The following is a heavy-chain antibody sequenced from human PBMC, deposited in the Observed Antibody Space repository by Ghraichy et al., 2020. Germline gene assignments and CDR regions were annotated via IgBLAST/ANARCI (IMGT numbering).Heavy chain of an antibody. J-gene: IGHJ4*02. D-gene: IGHD1-20*01. CDR2: IHSGGST. V-gene: IGHV3-53*01. CDR1: GFTVSSNF. CDR3: ARAYNWNDFGY. Sequence: LTCAASGFTVSSNFVTWVRQAPGKGLEWVSVIHSGGSTYYADSVKGRFTISRDNSKNTVYLQMNSLRAEDTAVYYCARAYNWNDFGYWGQGTLITVSS.